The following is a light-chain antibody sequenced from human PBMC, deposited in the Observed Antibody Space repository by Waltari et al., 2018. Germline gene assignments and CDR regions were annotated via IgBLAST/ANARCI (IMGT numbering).Light chain of an antibody. V-gene: IGLV1-40*01. CDR3: QSYDSSLTASV. Sequence: QSVLTQPPSVSGAPGQRVTISCTGSSSNIGPDYDVPRYRQLPGTAPQLLIYGKNNRPSGVPDRFSGAKSGTSASLAITGLQAEDEADYYCQSYDSSLTASVFGGGTKLTVL. CDR1: SSNIGPDYD. CDR2: GKN. J-gene: IGLJ2*01.